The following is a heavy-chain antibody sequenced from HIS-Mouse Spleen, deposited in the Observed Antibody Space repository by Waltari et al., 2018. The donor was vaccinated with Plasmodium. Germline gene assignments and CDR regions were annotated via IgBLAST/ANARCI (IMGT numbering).Heavy chain of an antibody. CDR1: GFTFSCYG. CDR2: IKQDGSEK. CDR3: ARDRRGYWYFDL. J-gene: IGHJ2*01. D-gene: IGHD5-12*01. Sequence: LVQPGGSLRLPCAALGFTFSCYGMRWVRQAPGKGLEWVANIKQDGSEKYYVDSVKGRFTISRDNAKNSLYLQMNSLRAEDTAVYYCARDRRGYWYFDLWGRGTLVTVSS. V-gene: IGHV3-7*01.